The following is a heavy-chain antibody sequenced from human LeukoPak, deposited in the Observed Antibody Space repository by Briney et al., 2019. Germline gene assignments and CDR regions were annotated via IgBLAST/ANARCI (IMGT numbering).Heavy chain of an antibody. CDR3: ARDRGRYSGYEXFDX. D-gene: IGHD5-12*01. Sequence: GGSLRLSCAASGFTFSDYYMSWLRQAPGKGLEWVSDISSSGSTIYYADSVKGRFTISRDNAKNSLYLQMNRLRAEDTAVYYCARDRGRYSGYEXFDXXGQGTLVTVX. CDR1: GFTFSDYY. J-gene: IGHJ4*02. CDR2: ISSSGSTI. V-gene: IGHV3-11*04.